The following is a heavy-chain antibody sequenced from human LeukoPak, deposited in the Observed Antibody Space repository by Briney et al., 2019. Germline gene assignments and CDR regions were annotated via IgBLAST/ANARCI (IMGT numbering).Heavy chain of an antibody. D-gene: IGHD6-13*01. CDR1: GFTFSSYA. V-gene: IGHV3-23*01. Sequence: GGSLRLSCAASGFTFSSYAMSWVRQAPGEGLEWVSAISGSGGSTYYADSVKGRFTISRDNSKNTLYLQMNSLRAEDAAVYYCAKLSLFSSSWPIDDYWGQGTLVTVSS. J-gene: IGHJ4*02. CDR2: ISGSGGST. CDR3: AKLSLFSSSWPIDDY.